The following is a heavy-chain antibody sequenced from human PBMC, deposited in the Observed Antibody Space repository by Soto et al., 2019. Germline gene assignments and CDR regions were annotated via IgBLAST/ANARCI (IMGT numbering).Heavy chain of an antibody. V-gene: IGHV3-30*18. D-gene: IGHD3-22*01. CDR3: AKDLGITMIVVGFDY. Sequence: QVQLVESGGGVVQPGRSLRLSCAASGFTFSSYGMHWVRQAPGKGLEWVAGISYDGSNKYYADSVKGRFTISRDNSKNTRYLQMNSLRAEDTAVYYCAKDLGITMIVVGFDYWGQGTLVTVSS. CDR1: GFTFSSYG. CDR2: ISYDGSNK. J-gene: IGHJ4*02.